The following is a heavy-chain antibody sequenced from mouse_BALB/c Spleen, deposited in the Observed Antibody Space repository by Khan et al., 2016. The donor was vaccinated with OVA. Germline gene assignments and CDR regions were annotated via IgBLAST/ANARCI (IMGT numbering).Heavy chain of an antibody. CDR3: TRHGYCAWFTY. CDR1: GYSFTSYY. J-gene: IGHJ3*01. Sequence: VQLQQSGPELMKPGASVKISCKASGYSFTSYYIHWMIESHGTSLEWIGYIDPFSGATTYNQKFKGKATLTVDKSSNTAYIHLRNLTSEDSAVYYCTRHGYCAWFTYWGQGTLVTVSA. CDR2: IDPFSGAT. D-gene: IGHD2-3*01. V-gene: IGHV1-31*01.